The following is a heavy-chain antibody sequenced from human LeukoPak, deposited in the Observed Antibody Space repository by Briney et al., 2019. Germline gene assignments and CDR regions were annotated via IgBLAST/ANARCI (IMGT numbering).Heavy chain of an antibody. CDR1: GFTFSNYS. J-gene: IGHJ4*02. V-gene: IGHV3-48*02. D-gene: IGHD3-22*01. Sequence: GGSLRLSCTASGFTFSNYSMNLVRRAPGKGLEWISYITSRSSTICYADSVKGRFTISRNNAKNSLYLQMNSLRDEDTAVYYCARGRYYYDSSGYYDYYFDYWGQGTLVTVSS. CDR3: ARGRYYYDSSGYYDYYFDY. CDR2: ITSRSSTI.